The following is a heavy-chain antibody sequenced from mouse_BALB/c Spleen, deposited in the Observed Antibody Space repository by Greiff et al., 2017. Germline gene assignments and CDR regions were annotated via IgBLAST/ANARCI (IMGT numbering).Heavy chain of an antibody. Sequence: VQLQQPGAELVRPGASVKLSCKASGYSFTSYWMNWVKQRPGQGLEWIGMIHPSDSATRLNQKFKDKATLTVDKSSSTAYMQLSSPTSEDTAVYYCARGDYAMDYWGQGTSVTVSS. CDR3: ARGDYAMDY. J-gene: IGHJ4*01. V-gene: IGHV1-61*01. CDR2: IHPSDSAT. CDR1: GYSFTSYW.